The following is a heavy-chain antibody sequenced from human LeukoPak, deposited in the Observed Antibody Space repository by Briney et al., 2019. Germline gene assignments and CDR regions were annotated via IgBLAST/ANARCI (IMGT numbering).Heavy chain of an antibody. CDR1: GGTFSSYA. D-gene: IGHD2-2*01. J-gene: IGHJ6*03. CDR2: IIPIFGTA. Sequence: ASVKVSCKASGGTFSSYAISWVRQAPGQGLEWMGGIIPIFGTANYAQKFQGRVTITTDESTSTAYMELSSLRSEDTAEYYCARAPRYCSSTSCYSYYYYMDVWGKGTTVTVSS. CDR3: ARAPRYCSSTSCYSYYYYMDV. V-gene: IGHV1-69*05.